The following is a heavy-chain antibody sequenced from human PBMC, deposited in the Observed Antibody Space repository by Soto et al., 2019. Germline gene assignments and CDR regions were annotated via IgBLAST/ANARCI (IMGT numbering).Heavy chain of an antibody. Sequence: QVQLVQSGAEVKKPGASVKVSCKASGYTFTSYAMHWVRQAPEQRLEWMGWINAGNGNTKYSQKFQGRVTITRDTSASTAYMELSSLRSEDTAVYYCARVQMVRGVIIAHLDYWGQGTLVTVSS. D-gene: IGHD3-10*01. CDR1: GYTFTSYA. CDR3: ARVQMVRGVIIAHLDY. CDR2: INAGNGNT. J-gene: IGHJ4*02. V-gene: IGHV1-3*01.